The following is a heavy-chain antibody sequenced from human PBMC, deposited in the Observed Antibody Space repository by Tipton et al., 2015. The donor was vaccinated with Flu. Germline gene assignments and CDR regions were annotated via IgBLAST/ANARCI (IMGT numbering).Heavy chain of an antibody. Sequence: TLSLTCTVSGGSISSSSYYWGWIRQPPGKGLEWIGSIYYSGSTYYNPSLKSRVTISVDTSKNQFSLKLGSVTAADTAVYYCARVSLGRYYFDYWGQGTLVTVSS. CDR2: IYYSGST. V-gene: IGHV4-39*07. J-gene: IGHJ4*02. CDR3: ARVSLGRYYFDY. CDR1: GGSISSSSYY.